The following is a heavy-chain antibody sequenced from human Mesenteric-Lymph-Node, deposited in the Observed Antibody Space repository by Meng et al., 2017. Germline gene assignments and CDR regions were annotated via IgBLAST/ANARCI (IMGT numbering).Heavy chain of an antibody. V-gene: IGHV4-34*01. Sequence: QQLGSGLLKPSQTLSLTCAVDGGSFSGYYWSWIRQPPGKGLEWIGEINHSGSTNYNPSLKSRVTISVDTSKNQFSLKLSSVTAADTAVYYCARGHYGSGSPQVSDPWGQGTLVTVSS. J-gene: IGHJ5*02. D-gene: IGHD3-10*01. CDR3: ARGHYGSGSPQVSDP. CDR2: INHSGST. CDR1: GGSFSGYY.